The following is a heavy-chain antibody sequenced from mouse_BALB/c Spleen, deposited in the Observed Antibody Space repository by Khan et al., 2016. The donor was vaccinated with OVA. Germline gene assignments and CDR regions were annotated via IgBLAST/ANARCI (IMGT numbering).Heavy chain of an antibody. D-gene: IGHD1-1*02. V-gene: IGHV5-4*02. CDR3: ARAGYGGFAY. CDR2: ISDGGRST. CDR1: GFTFSDYY. J-gene: IGHJ3*01. Sequence: EVQLVESGGGLVKPGGSLKLSCAASGFTFSDYYMYWVRQTPEKRLEWVATISDGGRSTYYPDSVKGRFTISRDNAKNNLYLQMSSLKSEDTAIYYCARAGYGGFAYWGQGTLVTVSA.